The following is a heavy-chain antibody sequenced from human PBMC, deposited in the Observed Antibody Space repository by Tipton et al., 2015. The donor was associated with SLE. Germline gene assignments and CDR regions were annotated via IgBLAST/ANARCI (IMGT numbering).Heavy chain of an antibody. CDR1: GGSISSYF. J-gene: IGHJ3*02. D-gene: IGHD6-19*01. CDR3: AREEGQWDAFDI. V-gene: IGHV4-59*01. CDR2: IYYSGST. Sequence: TLSLTCTVSGGSISSYFWSWIRQSPGKGLEWIGYIYYSGSTNYNPSLKSRVTISVDTSKNQFSLKPSSVTAADTAVYYCAREEGQWDAFDIWGQGTMVTVSS.